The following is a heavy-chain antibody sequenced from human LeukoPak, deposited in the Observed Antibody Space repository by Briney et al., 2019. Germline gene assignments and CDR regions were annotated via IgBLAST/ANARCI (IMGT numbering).Heavy chain of an antibody. CDR1: GFTFSNYA. CDR2: ISGSGGST. J-gene: IGHJ4*02. Sequence: GGSLRLSCAASGFTFSNYAMSWVRQAPGKGLEWVSAISGSGGSTYNADSVKGRFTISRDNSKNTLYLQMNSLRAEDTAVYYCAKGPACGGDCYLPPIFDYWGQGTLVTVSS. D-gene: IGHD2-21*02. CDR3: AKGPACGGDCYLPPIFDY. V-gene: IGHV3-23*01.